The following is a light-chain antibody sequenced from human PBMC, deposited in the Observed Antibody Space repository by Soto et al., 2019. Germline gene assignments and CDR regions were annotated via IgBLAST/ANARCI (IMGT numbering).Light chain of an antibody. Sequence: QSVLTQPRSVSGSPGQSVTIYCTGTNSDVGGYNYVSWYQQYPGKAPKLMISGVSERPSGVPDRFSGSKSGNTASLTISGLQAEDEADYYCCSYVDTDTWVFGGGTKVTVL. CDR1: NSDVGGYNY. J-gene: IGLJ3*02. CDR3: CSYVDTDTWV. V-gene: IGLV2-11*01. CDR2: GVS.